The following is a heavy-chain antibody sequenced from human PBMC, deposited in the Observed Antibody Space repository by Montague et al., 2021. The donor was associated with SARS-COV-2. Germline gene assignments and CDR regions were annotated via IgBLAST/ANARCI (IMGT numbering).Heavy chain of an antibody. CDR3: AHREEDNNGYSWFDP. Sequence: PALVKPTQTLTLICSFSGFSLDTRGAAVAWIRQPPGKAQEWVGSIYWNDGKNYNSSLKSRLSMSKDTSKNQVVLIMTDVDPADTATYFCAHREEDNNGYSWFDPWGQGTLVTVSS. CDR1: GFSLDTRGAA. V-gene: IGHV2-5*01. J-gene: IGHJ5*02. CDR2: IYWNDGK. D-gene: IGHD5-12*01.